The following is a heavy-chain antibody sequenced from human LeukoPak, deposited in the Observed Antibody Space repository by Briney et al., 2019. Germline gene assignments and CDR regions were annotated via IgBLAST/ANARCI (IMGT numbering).Heavy chain of an antibody. V-gene: IGHV1-69*05. Sequence: SVKVSCKASGGTFSSYAISWVRQAPGQGLEWMGGIIPIFGTANYAQKFQGRVTITTDESTSTAYMELSSLRSEDTAVYYCARVAHYCSGGSCYYYFDYWGQGTLVTVSS. CDR3: ARVAHYCSGGSCYYYFDY. CDR1: GGTFSSYA. D-gene: IGHD2-15*01. J-gene: IGHJ4*02. CDR2: IIPIFGTA.